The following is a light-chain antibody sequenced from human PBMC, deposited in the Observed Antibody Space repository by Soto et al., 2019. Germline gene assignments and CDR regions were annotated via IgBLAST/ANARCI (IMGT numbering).Light chain of an antibody. V-gene: IGKV3-11*01. CDR3: QQRNTWPLT. CDR2: DAS. CDR1: QSVYNF. Sequence: EIVLTQSPATLSLSLGERATLSCRASQSVYNFLAWYQQKPGQAPSLLIYDASNRATGIPARFSGSGSGTDFTLTISSLEPEDFAVYYCQQRNTWPLTFGGGTKVEV. J-gene: IGKJ4*01.